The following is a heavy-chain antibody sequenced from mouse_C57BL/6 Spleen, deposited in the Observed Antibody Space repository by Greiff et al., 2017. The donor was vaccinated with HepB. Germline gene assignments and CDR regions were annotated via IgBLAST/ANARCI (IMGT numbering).Heavy chain of an antibody. CDR3: ARPGDYEYYFDY. V-gene: IGHV5-17*01. D-gene: IGHD2-4*01. Sequence: EVQLVESGGGLVKPGGSLKLSCAASGYTFSDYGMHWVRQAPEKGLEWVAYISSGSSTIYYADKVKGRFTISRDNAKNTLFLQMTSLRSEDTAMYYCARPGDYEYYFDYWSQGTTLTVSS. CDR2: ISSGSSTI. CDR1: GYTFSDYG. J-gene: IGHJ2*01.